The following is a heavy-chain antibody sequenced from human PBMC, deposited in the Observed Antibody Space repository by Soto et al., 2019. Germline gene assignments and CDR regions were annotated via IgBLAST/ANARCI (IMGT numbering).Heavy chain of an antibody. CDR2: ISGSGGST. D-gene: IGHD2-21*02. CDR3: AKKSPRYCGGDCYPKY. J-gene: IGHJ4*02. Sequence: VQLLESGGGLVQPGGSLRLSCAASGFTFSSYAMSWVRQAPGKGLEWVSAISGSGGSTYYADSVKGRFTISRDKSKNTLYLQMNSLRAEDTAVYYCAKKSPRYCGGDCYPKYWGQGTLVTVSS. V-gene: IGHV3-23*01. CDR1: GFTFSSYA.